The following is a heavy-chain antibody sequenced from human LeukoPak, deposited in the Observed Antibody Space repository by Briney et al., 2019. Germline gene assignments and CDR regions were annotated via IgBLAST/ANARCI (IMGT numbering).Heavy chain of an antibody. D-gene: IGHD2-2*03. Sequence: GESLKISWKGSGYSFTSYWIGWVRQIPGKGLGWVGIIYPGVSDTMYSPSFQGQVTIFADKSISHAYLQWSSLKASDTAMFYCARLDIVVVPAARGPFGYWGQGTLVTVSS. CDR2: IYPGVSDT. J-gene: IGHJ4*02. V-gene: IGHV5-51*01. CDR3: ARLDIVVVPAARGPFGY. CDR1: GYSFTSYW.